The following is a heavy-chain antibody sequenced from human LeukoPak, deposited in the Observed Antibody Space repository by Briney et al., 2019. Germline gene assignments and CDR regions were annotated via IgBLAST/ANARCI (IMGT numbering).Heavy chain of an antibody. D-gene: IGHD1-20*01. Sequence: ASVKVSCKASGYTFTGYYMHWVRQAPGQGLEWTGWINPNSGGTNYAQKFQGRVTMTRDTSISTAYMELSRLRSDDTAVYYCARELTGHYYYYGMDVWGQGTTVTVSS. J-gene: IGHJ6*02. CDR2: INPNSGGT. V-gene: IGHV1-2*02. CDR3: ARELTGHYYYYGMDV. CDR1: GYTFTGYY.